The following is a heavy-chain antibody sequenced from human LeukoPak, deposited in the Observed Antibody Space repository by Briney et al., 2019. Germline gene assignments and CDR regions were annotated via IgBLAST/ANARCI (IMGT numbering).Heavy chain of an antibody. Sequence: QTGGSLRLSCAASGFTFSSYWMSWVRQAPGKGLEWVANIKQDGSEKYYVDSVKGRFTISRDNAKNSLYLQMNSLRAEDTAVYYCARDRITMIVVVTPYFDYWGQGTLVTVSS. CDR1: GFTFSSYW. D-gene: IGHD3-22*01. V-gene: IGHV3-7*01. CDR3: ARDRITMIVVVTPYFDY. CDR2: IKQDGSEK. J-gene: IGHJ4*02.